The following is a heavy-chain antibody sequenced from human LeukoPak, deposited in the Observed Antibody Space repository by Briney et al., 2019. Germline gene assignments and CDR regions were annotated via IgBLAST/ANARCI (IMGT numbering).Heavy chain of an antibody. V-gene: IGHV4-59*02. CDR2: VFYSGST. J-gene: IGHJ4*02. Sequence: SETLSLTCTVSGVSVSRNYWTWIRQPPGKGLEWIGYVFYSGSTNYNPSLKSRVTISVDTSDNEVSLKLDSVTAADTAMYYCARGMSPLPSLYDSSGYPPDSWGQGTLVTVSS. CDR1: GVSVSRNY. D-gene: IGHD3-22*01. CDR3: ARGMSPLPSLYDSSGYPPDS.